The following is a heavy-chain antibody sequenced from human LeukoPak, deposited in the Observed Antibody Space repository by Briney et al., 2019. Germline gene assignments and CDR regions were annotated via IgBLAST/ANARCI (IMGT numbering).Heavy chain of an antibody. CDR1: GVSIRTSNYY. V-gene: IGHV4-39*01. Sequence: SETLSLTCIVSGVSIRTSNYYWGWIRQPPGKGLEWIANIHYSGSTYYNPSLKSRVTISVDTSKNQFSLKLSSVTAADTAVYYCASSKRYNVFDYWGQGTLVTVSS. CDR3: ASSKRYNVFDY. D-gene: IGHD1-1*01. CDR2: IHYSGST. J-gene: IGHJ4*02.